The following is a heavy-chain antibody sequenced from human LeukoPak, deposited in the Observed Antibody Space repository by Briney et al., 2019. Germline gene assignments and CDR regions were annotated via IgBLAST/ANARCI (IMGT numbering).Heavy chain of an antibody. CDR1: GFTFTTYW. D-gene: IGHD5-24*01. CDR2: INSDGSIT. J-gene: IGHJ4*02. CDR3: ARLDGYNFFDY. V-gene: IGHV3-74*01. Sequence: GGSLRLSCAASGFTFTTYWMHWVRQAPGKGLVWVSHINSDGSITSYADSVKGRFTISRDNSKNTLYLQMNSLRAEDTAVYYCARLDGYNFFDYWGQGTLVTVSS.